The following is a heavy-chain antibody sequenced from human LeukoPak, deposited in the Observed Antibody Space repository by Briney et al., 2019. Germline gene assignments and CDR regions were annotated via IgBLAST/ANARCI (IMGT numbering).Heavy chain of an antibody. CDR3: ARGGIITSYAFEI. V-gene: IGHV3-7*04. J-gene: IGHJ3*02. D-gene: IGHD6-6*01. CDR1: GFTFSRCW. CDR2: IKQDGSEK. Sequence: PGGSLRLSCAASGFTFSRCWMSWVRQAPGKGLEWVANIKQDGSEKYYVDSVKGRFTISRDNAKNSLYLQMNSLRAEDTAVYYCARGGIITSYAFEIWGQGAMVTVSS.